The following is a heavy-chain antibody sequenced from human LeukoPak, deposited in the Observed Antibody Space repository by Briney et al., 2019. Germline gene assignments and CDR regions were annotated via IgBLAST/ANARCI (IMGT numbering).Heavy chain of an antibody. CDR3: ARDRAFDI. V-gene: IGHV7-4-1*04. CDR1: GYTLTKYA. Sequence: ASVKVSCKASGYTLTKYAVNWVRQAPGQGLEWMGWINTNTGNPTYAQGFTGRFVFSLDTSVNMAYLQISSLKAEDTAIYYCARDRAFDIWGQGTMVTVSS. J-gene: IGHJ3*02. CDR2: INTNTGNP.